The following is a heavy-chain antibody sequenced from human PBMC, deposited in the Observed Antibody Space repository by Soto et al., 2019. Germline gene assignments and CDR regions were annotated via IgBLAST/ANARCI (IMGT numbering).Heavy chain of an antibody. V-gene: IGHV4-30-2*01. CDR1: GVSISSGGYS. CDR3: ARVPDY. CDR2: IYHSGNI. Sequence: QLQLQESGSGLVKPSPTLSLTCAVSGVSISSGGYSWSWIRQPPGKCLEWIGYIYHSGNIYYNPPLKSRVTISVDRSKNQFSLKLSYVTAADTAVYYCARVPDYWGQGTLVTVSS. J-gene: IGHJ4*02.